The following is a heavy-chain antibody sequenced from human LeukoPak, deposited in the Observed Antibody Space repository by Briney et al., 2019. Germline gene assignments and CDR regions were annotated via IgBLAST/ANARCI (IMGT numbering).Heavy chain of an antibody. CDR3: AKDRYSYAFEYSDS. D-gene: IGHD5-18*01. Sequence: GGSLRLSCAASGFTFSSYGMHWVRQAPGKGLDWVAVISNDRSKKYYADSVKGRFTISRDNSKNTLSLQVSSLRTEDTAVYYCAKDRYSYAFEYSDSWGQGTLVTVSS. CDR1: GFTFSSYG. J-gene: IGHJ4*02. CDR2: ISNDRSKK. V-gene: IGHV3-30*18.